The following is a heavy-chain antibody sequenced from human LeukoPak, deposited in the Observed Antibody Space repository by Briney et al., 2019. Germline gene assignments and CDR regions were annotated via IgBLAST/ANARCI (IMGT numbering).Heavy chain of an antibody. J-gene: IGHJ4*02. CDR2: FDPEDGET. Sequence: ASVKVSCKVSGYTLTELSMHWVRQAPGKGLEWMGGFDPEDGETIYAQKFQGRVTMTKDTSTDTAYMELSSLRSEDTAVYYCATDLSGPNYFDYWGQGTLVTVSS. D-gene: IGHD6-25*01. CDR3: ATDLSGPNYFDY. V-gene: IGHV1-24*01. CDR1: GYTLTELS.